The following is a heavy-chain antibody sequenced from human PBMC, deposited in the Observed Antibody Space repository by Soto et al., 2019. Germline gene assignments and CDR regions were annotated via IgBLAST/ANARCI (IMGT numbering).Heavy chain of an antibody. CDR1: GGSISSSSYY. CDR3: ARGYDILTGPPDY. Sequence: QLQLQESGPGLVKPSETLSLTCTVSGGSISSSSYYWGWTRQPPGKGLEWIGIIHYSGSTYYNPSLKSRVIISADTSKNQFSLKLTSVPAADTAVYYCARGYDILTGPPDYWGQGTLVTVSS. J-gene: IGHJ4*02. CDR2: IHYSGST. D-gene: IGHD3-9*01. V-gene: IGHV4-39*01.